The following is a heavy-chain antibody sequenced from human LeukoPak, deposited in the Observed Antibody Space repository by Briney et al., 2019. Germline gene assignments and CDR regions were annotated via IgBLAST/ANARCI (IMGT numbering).Heavy chain of an antibody. CDR2: INNSGST. CDR1: GGSFSGYY. Sequence: SETLSLTCAVYGGSFSGYYWSWIRQTPGKGLEWIGEINNSGSTNYNPSLKSRVTISVDTSKNQFSLKLSSVTAADTAVYYCARLAGYYYYYYGMDVWGQGTTVTVSS. J-gene: IGHJ6*02. D-gene: IGHD3-9*01. CDR3: ARLAGYYYYYYGMDV. V-gene: IGHV4-34*01.